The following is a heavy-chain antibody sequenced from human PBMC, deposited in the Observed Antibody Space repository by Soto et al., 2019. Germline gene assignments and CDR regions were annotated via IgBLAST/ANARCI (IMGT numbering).Heavy chain of an antibody. J-gene: IGHJ6*02. CDR3: VRGDTPFYFYVSPLDV. Sequence: GGSLRLSCATSGFTFGSYGMHWVRQPPGKGLEWVAYISYDGSTKYYVDSVKGRFTISRDNARNTLYLQMNSLRVEDTAVYYCVRGDTPFYFYVSPLDVWGQGTTVTVSS. D-gene: IGHD5-18*01. CDR1: GFTFGSYG. V-gene: IGHV3-30*03. CDR2: ISYDGSTK.